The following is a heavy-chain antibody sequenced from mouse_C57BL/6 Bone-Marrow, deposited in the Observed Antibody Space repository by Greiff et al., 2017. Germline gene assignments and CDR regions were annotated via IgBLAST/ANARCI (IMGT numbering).Heavy chain of an antibody. D-gene: IGHD4-1*01. CDR3: ARVLTGAGFAY. V-gene: IGHV1-26*01. J-gene: IGHJ3*01. Sequence: EVQLQQSGPELVKPGASVKISCKASGYTFTDYYMNWVKQSHGKSLEWIGDINPNNGGTSYNQKFKGKATLTVDKSSSTAYMELRSLTSEDSAVYYCARVLTGAGFAYWGQGTLVTVSA. CDR2: INPNNGGT. CDR1: GYTFTDYY.